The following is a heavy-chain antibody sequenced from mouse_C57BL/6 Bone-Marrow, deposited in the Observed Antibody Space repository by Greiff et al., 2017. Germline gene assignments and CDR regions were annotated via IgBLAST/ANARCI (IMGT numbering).Heavy chain of an antibody. CDR3: AKPRDYYGYAMDY. J-gene: IGHJ4*01. CDR2: SDPSDSYT. Sequence: QVHVKQPGAELVMPGASVKLSCKASGYTFTSYWMHWVKQRPGQGLEWIGESDPSDSYTNYNQKFKGKSTLTVDKSSSTAYMQLSSLTSEDSAVYYCAKPRDYYGYAMDYWGQGTSVTVSS. D-gene: IGHD1-1*01. V-gene: IGHV1-69*01. CDR1: GYTFTSYW.